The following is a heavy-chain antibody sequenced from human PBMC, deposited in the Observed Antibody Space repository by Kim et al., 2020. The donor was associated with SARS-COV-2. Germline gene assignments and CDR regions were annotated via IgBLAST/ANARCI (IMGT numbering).Heavy chain of an antibody. J-gene: IGHJ6*02. Sequence: SETLSLTCAVSGGSISSSNWWSWVRQPPGKGLEWIGEIYHSGSTNYNPSLKSRVTISVDKSKNQFSLKLSSVTAADTAVYYCAREWHIVATTSYYYYGMDVWGQGTTVTVSS. CDR2: IYHSGST. CDR3: AREWHIVATTSYYYYGMDV. V-gene: IGHV4-4*02. D-gene: IGHD5-12*01. CDR1: GGSISSSNW.